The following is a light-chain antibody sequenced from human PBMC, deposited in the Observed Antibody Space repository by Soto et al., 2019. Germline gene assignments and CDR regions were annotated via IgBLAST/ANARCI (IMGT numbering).Light chain of an antibody. CDR2: EGT. V-gene: IGLV2-23*01. CDR1: SNDVGFSKF. J-gene: IGLJ2*01. CDR3: CSYATSGVV. Sequence: QSVLTQPASVSASPGQSITISCTATSNDVGFSKFVSWYQQQPGKSPQVLVYEGTKRPSGVSLRFSGSHSVNAASLTISDIHIEDEADYYCCSYATSGVVFGGGTK.